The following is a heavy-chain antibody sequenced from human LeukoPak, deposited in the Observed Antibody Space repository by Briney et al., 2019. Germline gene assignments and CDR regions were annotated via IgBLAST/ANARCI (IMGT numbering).Heavy chain of an antibody. D-gene: IGHD3-3*01. CDR2: ISHSGST. CDR3: ARGRESWITIFGVVIPWFDP. CDR1: GGSISSGDYY. Sequence: SETLSLTCTVSGGSISSGDYYWSWIRQPPGKGLEWIGEISHSGSTNYNPSLKSRVTISVDTSKNQFSLKLSSVTAADTAVYYCARGRESWITIFGVVIPWFDPWGQGTLVTVSS. J-gene: IGHJ5*02. V-gene: IGHV4-39*07.